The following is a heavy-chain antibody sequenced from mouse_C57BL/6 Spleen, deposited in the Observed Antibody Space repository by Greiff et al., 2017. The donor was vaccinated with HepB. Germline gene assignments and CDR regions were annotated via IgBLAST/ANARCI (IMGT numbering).Heavy chain of an antibody. CDR1: GFTFSDYY. V-gene: IGHV5-16*01. CDR3: ARGNYGSSYFDY. CDR2: INYDGSST. J-gene: IGHJ2*01. Sequence: EVKLMESEGGLVQPGSSMKLSCTASGFTFSDYYMAWVRQVPEKGLEWVANINYDGSSTYYLDSLKSRFIISRDNAKNILYLQMSSLKSEDTATYYCARGNYGSSYFDYWGQGTTLTVSS. D-gene: IGHD1-1*01.